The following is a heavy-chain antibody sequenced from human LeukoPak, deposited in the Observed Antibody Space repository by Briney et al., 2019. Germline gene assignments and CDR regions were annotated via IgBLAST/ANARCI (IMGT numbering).Heavy chain of an antibody. V-gene: IGHV1-24*01. D-gene: IGHD3-22*01. CDR3: ATERYYYDSSGYPPLDY. Sequence: ASVKVSCKVSGYTLTELSMHWVRQAPGKGLEWMGGFDPEDGETIYAQKFQGRVTMTEDTSTDTAYMELSSLRSEDTAVYYCATERYYYDSSGYPPLDYWGQGTLVTVSS. CDR1: GYTLTELS. J-gene: IGHJ4*02. CDR2: FDPEDGET.